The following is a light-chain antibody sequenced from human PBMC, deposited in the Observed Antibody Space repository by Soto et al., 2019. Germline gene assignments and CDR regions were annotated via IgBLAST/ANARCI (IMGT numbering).Light chain of an antibody. CDR2: EVS. Sequence: QSALTQPASVSGSPGQSITISCTGTSSDVGGYNYVSWYQQHPRKAAKLMIYEVSNRPSGVSNRFSGSKSGNTASLTISGLQAEDEADYYCSSYTSSSTHYVFGTGTQLTVL. CDR3: SSYTSSSTHYV. CDR1: SSDVGGYNY. V-gene: IGLV2-14*01. J-gene: IGLJ1*01.